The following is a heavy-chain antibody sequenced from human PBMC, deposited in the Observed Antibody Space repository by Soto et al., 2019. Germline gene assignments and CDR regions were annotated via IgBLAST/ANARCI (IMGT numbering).Heavy chain of an antibody. CDR2: INPSGGGT. CDR3: ARDLEASGSHY. V-gene: IGHV1-46*01. CDR1: GYTFTNYY. J-gene: IGHJ4*02. Sequence: QVQLVQSGAEVKKPGASVKVSCKASGYTFTNYYIHWVRQAPGHGLEWLGMINPSGGGTSYAQKSHRTLPMTRDTATRIFDMHLSSLRSEDTAVYYCARDLEASGSHYWGQGTLVSVSS. D-gene: IGHD6-19*01.